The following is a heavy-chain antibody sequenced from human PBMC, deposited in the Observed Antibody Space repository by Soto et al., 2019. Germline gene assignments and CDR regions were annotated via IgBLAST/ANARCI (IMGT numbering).Heavy chain of an antibody. Sequence: SGPTLVNPTQTLTLTCTFSGFSFTTAGVAVGWIRQPPGKALEWLAHIFSNDDKSYSTSLDRRLTISKDTSKSQVVLTTTNLDPVDSGTYYCALIKDCSRTDCFLASFDPWGQGTLVTVSS. V-gene: IGHV2-26*01. CDR1: GFSFTTAGVA. CDR3: ALIKDCSRTDCFLASFDP. D-gene: IGHD2-2*01. CDR2: IFSNDDK. J-gene: IGHJ5*02.